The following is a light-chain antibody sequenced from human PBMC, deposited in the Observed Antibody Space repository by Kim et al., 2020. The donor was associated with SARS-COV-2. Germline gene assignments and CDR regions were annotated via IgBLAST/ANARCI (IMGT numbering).Light chain of an antibody. CDR3: QQYNSGPPIT. CDR2: AAS. Sequence: DIQMTQSPSSLSASVGDRVTITCRASQGINIYLAWYQQKPGKAPKLLIYAASTLQSGVPSRFSGSGSGKDFTLTITSLQPEDVAMYYCQQYNSGPPITFGQGTRLEIK. J-gene: IGKJ5*01. CDR1: QGINIY. V-gene: IGKV1-27*01.